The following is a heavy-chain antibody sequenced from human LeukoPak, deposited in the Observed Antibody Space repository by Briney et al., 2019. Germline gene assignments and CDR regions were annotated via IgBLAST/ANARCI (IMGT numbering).Heavy chain of an antibody. Sequence: ASVKVSCKASGYTFTSYGISWVRQAPGQGLEWMGWISAYNGNTNYAQKLQGRVTISADTSTNTAYMEMSSVTSEDTAVYYCAREGEYYSESGNLVDASDVWGQGTMVIVSA. V-gene: IGHV1-18*01. J-gene: IGHJ3*01. CDR1: GYTFTSYG. CDR2: ISAYNGNT. D-gene: IGHD3-10*01. CDR3: AREGEYYSESGNLVDASDV.